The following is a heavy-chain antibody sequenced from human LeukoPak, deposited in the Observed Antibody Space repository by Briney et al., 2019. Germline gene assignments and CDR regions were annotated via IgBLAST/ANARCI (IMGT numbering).Heavy chain of an antibody. CDR3: ARSLVGAASTRSFDY. Sequence: GASVKVSCKASGYTFKSYGISWVRQAPGQGLEWMGWISPYNGNTNYEQKFQGRVTMTSGTSTSTTYMELRSLQSDDTAVYYCARSLVGAASTRSFDYWGQGTPVTVSS. D-gene: IGHD1-26*01. CDR1: GYTFKSYG. J-gene: IGHJ4*02. CDR2: ISPYNGNT. V-gene: IGHV1-18*01.